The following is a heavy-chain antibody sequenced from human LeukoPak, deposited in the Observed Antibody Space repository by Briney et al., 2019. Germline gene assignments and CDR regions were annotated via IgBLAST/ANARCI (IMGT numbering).Heavy chain of an antibody. V-gene: IGHV3-11*01. D-gene: IGHD3/OR15-3a*01. J-gene: IGHJ4*02. CDR3: ARRRDFIDY. CDR2: SSSSGSTI. Sequence: GGSLRLSCAASGFTLSDYYMSWIRQAPGKGLEWVSYSSSSGSTIYYADSVKGRFAISRDNAKNSLYLQMNSLRAEDTAVYHCARRRDFIDYWGQGTLVTVSS. CDR1: GFTLSDYY.